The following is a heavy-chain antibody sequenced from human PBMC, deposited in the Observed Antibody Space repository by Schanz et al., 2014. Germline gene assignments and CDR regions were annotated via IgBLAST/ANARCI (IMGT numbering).Heavy chain of an antibody. D-gene: IGHD3-10*01. CDR3: AKGRFGELSAFDI. Sequence: EVQVVESGGGLIQPGGSLRLSCAASGFSFSSYAMGWVRQARGKGLEWVSAMNESHSTIYYADSVKGRFTISRDNAKNSLFLQMNSLRAEDTAVYYCAKGRFGELSAFDIWGQGTMVTVS. V-gene: IGHV3-23*04. J-gene: IGHJ3*02. CDR1: GFSFSSYA. CDR2: MNESHSTI.